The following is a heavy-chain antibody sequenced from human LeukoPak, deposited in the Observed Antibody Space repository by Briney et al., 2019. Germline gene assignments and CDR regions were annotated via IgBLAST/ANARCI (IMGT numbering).Heavy chain of an antibody. CDR2: ISGSGGNT. CDR3: AKTPRYCSSASCSILYGMDV. J-gene: IGHJ6*02. CDR1: GFTFSSYA. D-gene: IGHD2-2*01. Sequence: GGSPRLSCAASGFTFSSYAMSWVRQAPGKGLEWVSTISGSGGNTYYADSVKGRFTISRDNSKNTLYLQMNSLRAEDTAVYYCAKTPRYCSSASCSILYGMDVWGQGTTVTAPS. V-gene: IGHV3-23*01.